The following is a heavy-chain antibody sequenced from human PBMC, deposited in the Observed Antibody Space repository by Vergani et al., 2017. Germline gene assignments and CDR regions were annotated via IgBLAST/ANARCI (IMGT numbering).Heavy chain of an antibody. J-gene: IGHJ3*02. CDR1: GGSISSSSYY. CDR2: IYTSGST. CDR3: ARAYQLAAAGDI. V-gene: IGHV4-61*02. D-gene: IGHD6-13*01. Sequence: QLQLQESGPGLVKPSETLSLTCTVSGGSISSSSYYWSWIRQPAGKGLEWIGRIYTSGSTNYNPSLKSRVTISVDTSKNQFSLKLSSVTAADTAVYYCARAYQLAAAGDIWGQGTMVTVSS.